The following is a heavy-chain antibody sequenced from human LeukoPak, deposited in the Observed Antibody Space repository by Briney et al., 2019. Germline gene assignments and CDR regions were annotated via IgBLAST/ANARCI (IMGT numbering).Heavy chain of an antibody. J-gene: IGHJ4*02. V-gene: IGHV3-23*01. CDR3: AKDSSVLVAADGY. CDR1: GFTFSTLD. CDR2: ISASGSRT. Sequence: GGSLRLSCAASGFTFSTLDMSWVRQAPGKGLEWVSSISASGSRTYYADSVKGRFTISRDNSRDTLYLQMNSLRAEDTAVYYCAKDSSVLVAADGYWGQGTLVTVSS. D-gene: IGHD2-8*02.